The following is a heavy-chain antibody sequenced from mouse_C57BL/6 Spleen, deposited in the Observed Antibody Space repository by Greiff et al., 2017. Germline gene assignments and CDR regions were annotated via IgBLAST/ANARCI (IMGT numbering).Heavy chain of an antibody. D-gene: IGHD1-3*01. CDR2: IDPSDSYT. Sequence: QVQLQQPGAELVMPGASVKLSCKASGYTFTSYWMHWVKQRPGQGLEWIGEIDPSDSYTNYNQKFKGKSTLTVDKSSSTAYMQLSSLTSEDSAVYYCARSGLDNCAWFAYWGQGTLVTVSA. CDR1: GYTFTSYW. V-gene: IGHV1-69*01. CDR3: ARSGLDNCAWFAY. J-gene: IGHJ3*01.